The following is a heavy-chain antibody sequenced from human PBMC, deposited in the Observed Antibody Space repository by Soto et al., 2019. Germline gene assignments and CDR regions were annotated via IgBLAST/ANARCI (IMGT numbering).Heavy chain of an antibody. CDR1: GGSISSYY. J-gene: IGHJ6*02. CDR2: IYYSGST. CDR3: ARVGAQLWPHHYGMDV. V-gene: IGHV4-59*01. Sequence: SETLSLTCTVSGGSISSYYWSWIRQPPGKGLEWIGYIYYSGSTNYNPSLKSRVTISVDTSKNQFPLKLSSVTAADTAVYYCARVGAQLWPHHYGMDVWGQGTTVT. D-gene: IGHD5-18*01.